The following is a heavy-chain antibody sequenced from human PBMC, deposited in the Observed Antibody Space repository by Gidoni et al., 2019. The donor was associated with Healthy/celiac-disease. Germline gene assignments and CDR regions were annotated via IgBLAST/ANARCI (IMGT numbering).Heavy chain of an antibody. CDR3: ARRGIVGATRFAFDI. Sequence: QLQLQESGPGLVKPSETLSLTCTVSGGSIRSSSYYWGWIRQPPGKGLEWIGSIYYSGSTYYNPSLKSRVTISVDTSKNQFSLKLSSVTAADTAVYYCARRGIVGATRFAFDIWGQGTMVTVSS. D-gene: IGHD1-26*01. CDR1: GGSIRSSSYY. V-gene: IGHV4-39*01. J-gene: IGHJ3*02. CDR2: IYYSGST.